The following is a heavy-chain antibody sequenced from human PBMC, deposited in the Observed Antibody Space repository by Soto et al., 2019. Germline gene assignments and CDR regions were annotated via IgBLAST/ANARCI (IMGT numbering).Heavy chain of an antibody. CDR2: ISAHNGNT. D-gene: IGHD1-1*01. V-gene: IGHV1-18*01. Sequence: QVHLVQSGAEVKKPGASVKVSCKGSGYTFTSYGITWVRQAPGQGLEWMGWISAHNGNTDYAQKLQGRVTVTRDTSTSTAYMELRSRSSDDSAGYYCAGGGYGDYWGQGALVTVSS. CDR3: AGGGYGDY. J-gene: IGHJ4*02. CDR1: GYTFTSYG.